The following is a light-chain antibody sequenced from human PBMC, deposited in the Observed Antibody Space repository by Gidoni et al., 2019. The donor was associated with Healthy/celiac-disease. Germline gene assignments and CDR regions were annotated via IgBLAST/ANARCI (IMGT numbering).Light chain of an antibody. CDR2: AAS. V-gene: IGKV1-39*01. Sequence: DNQMTQSPPSLSASVGDRVTITCRASQSISSYLNWYQQKPGKAPKLLIYAASSLQSGVPSRFSGSGSGTDFTLTISSLQPEDFATYYCQQSYSTPIFTFGPGTKVEIK. CDR3: QQSYSTPIFT. CDR1: QSISSY. J-gene: IGKJ3*01.